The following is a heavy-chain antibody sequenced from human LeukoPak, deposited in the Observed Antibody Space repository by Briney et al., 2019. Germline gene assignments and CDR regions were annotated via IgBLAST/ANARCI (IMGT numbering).Heavy chain of an antibody. D-gene: IGHD3-16*01. CDR3: ARVGSYAFDY. CDR2: INHSGST. J-gene: IGHJ4*02. Sequence: PETLSLTCAVYGGSFSGYYWSWIRQPPGKGLGWIGEINHSGSTNYNPSLKSRVTISVDTSKNQFSLKLSSVTAADTAVYYCARVGSYAFDYWGQGTLVTVSS. CDR1: GGSFSGYY. V-gene: IGHV4-34*01.